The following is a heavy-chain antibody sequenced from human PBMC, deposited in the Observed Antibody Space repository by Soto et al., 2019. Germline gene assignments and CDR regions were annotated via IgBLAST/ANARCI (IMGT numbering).Heavy chain of an antibody. J-gene: IGHJ6*02. CDR3: ASDPSYGDYSCYGMDV. D-gene: IGHD4-17*01. CDR2: IYYSGNT. Sequence: QVQLQESGPGLVKPSQTLSLTCTVSGASINGGGYYWSWIRQHPGKGLEWIGSIYYSGNTYYSPSLKSRVTRPVDTSKNHLSLRLTSVTAADTAVAYCASDPSYGDYSCYGMDVWGQGTTVTVSS. V-gene: IGHV4-31*03. CDR1: GASINGGGYY.